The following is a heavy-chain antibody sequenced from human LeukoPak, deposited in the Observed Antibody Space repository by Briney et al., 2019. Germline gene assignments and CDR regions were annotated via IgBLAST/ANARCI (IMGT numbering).Heavy chain of an antibody. CDR3: SYRVNEGGRGS. CDR2: IYNSAT. V-gene: IGHV4-30-4*01. CDR1: GGSISGGEYH. J-gene: IGHJ5*02. Sequence: PSETLSHTCTVSGGSISGGEYHWSWIRQPPGKGLEWIGYIYNSATYYNPSLKSRVSISEDTSNNHFSLKVNSVTAADTAVYCASYRVNEGGRGSWGQGTLVTVSS. D-gene: IGHD2-15*01.